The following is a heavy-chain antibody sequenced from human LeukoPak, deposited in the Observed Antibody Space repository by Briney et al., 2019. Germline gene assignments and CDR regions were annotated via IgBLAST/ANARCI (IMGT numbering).Heavy chain of an antibody. CDR1: GFTFSSYW. Sequence: GGSLRLSCAASGFTFSSYWMTWVRHAPGKGLEWVANINQDGSAKYYEDSVKGRFTISRDNARNSLYLQVNSLRAEDTAVYYCARDGVAVAGLFDYWGQGTLVTVSS. V-gene: IGHV3-7*01. J-gene: IGHJ4*02. CDR2: INQDGSAK. CDR3: ARDGVAVAGLFDY. D-gene: IGHD6-19*01.